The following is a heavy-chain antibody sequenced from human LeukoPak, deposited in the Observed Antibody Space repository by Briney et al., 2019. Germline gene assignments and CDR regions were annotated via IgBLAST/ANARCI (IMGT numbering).Heavy chain of an antibody. CDR3: VRAVVVAASYRFDP. V-gene: IGHV3-7*03. CDR1: GFTFSHYW. D-gene: IGHD2-15*01. Sequence: GGSLRHSCAASGFTFSHYWMSWVRKAPGKGLDWVANIKQDGSEMHYVDSMKGRSTISRDNANNSLYLQMNSLRAEDTAVYYCVRAVVVAASYRFDPWGQGTLVTVSS. CDR2: IKQDGSEM. J-gene: IGHJ5*02.